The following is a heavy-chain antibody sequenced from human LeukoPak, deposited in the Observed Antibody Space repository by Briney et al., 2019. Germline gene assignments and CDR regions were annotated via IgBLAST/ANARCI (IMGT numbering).Heavy chain of an antibody. Sequence: SETLSLTCAVYGGSFSGYYWSWIRQPPGKGLEWIGYIYYSGSTNYNPSLKSRVTISVDTSKNQFSLKLSSVTAADTAVYYCARGGRGDPPYYFDYWGQGTLVTVSS. V-gene: IGHV4-59*01. CDR1: GGSFSGYY. D-gene: IGHD2-21*02. J-gene: IGHJ4*02. CDR3: ARGGRGDPPYYFDY. CDR2: IYYSGST.